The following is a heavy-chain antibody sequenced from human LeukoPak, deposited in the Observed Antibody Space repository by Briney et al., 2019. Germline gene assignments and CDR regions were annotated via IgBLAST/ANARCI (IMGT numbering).Heavy chain of an antibody. CDR3: AAHYYDSSGYINWFDP. Sequence: SETLSLTCTVSGYSISSGYYWGWIRQPPGKGLEWIGSIYHSGSTNYNPSLKSRVTISVDTSKNQFSLKLSSVTAADTAVYYCAAHYYDSSGYINWFDPWGQGTLVTVSS. CDR1: GYSISSGYY. V-gene: IGHV4-38-2*02. J-gene: IGHJ5*02. CDR2: IYHSGST. D-gene: IGHD3-22*01.